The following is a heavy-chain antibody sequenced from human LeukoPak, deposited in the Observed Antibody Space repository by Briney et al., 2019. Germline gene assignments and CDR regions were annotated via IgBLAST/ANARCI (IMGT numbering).Heavy chain of an antibody. CDR2: TYHSGST. CDR1: GGSISSSNW. J-gene: IGHJ5*02. Sequence: PSGTLSLTCAVSGGSISSSNWWSWVRQPPGEGLEWIGETYHSGSTNYNPSLKSRVTISVDKSKNQFSLKLSSVTAADTAVYYCARDQLGCSGGSCQNWFDPWGQGTLVTVSS. D-gene: IGHD2-15*01. V-gene: IGHV4-4*02. CDR3: ARDQLGCSGGSCQNWFDP.